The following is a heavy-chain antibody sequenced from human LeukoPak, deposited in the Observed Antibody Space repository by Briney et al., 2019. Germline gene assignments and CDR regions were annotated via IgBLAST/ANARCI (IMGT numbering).Heavy chain of an antibody. V-gene: IGHV1-3*01. D-gene: IGHD5-18*01. CDR3: ARDPGYSYGLWFSGEAFDI. CDR2: INAGNGNT. J-gene: IGHJ3*02. CDR1: GYTFTSYA. Sequence: ASVKVSCKASGYTFTSYAMHWVRQAPGQRLEWMGWINAGNGNTKYSQKFQGRVTITRDTSASTAYMELSSPRSEDTAVYYCARDPGYSYGLWFSGEAFDIWGQGTMVTVSS.